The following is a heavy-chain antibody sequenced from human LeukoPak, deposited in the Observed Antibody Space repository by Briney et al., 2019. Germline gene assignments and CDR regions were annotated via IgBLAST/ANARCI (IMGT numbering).Heavy chain of an antibody. CDR3: AKDYYDSSGYSSDAFDI. D-gene: IGHD3-22*01. CDR2: ILFYGSDK. V-gene: IGHV3-30*02. J-gene: IGHJ3*02. CDR1: GFTFSNYG. Sequence: PGGSLRLSCAASGFTFSNYGMHWVRQAPGKGLEWMSFILFYGSDKYYADSVKGRFTISRDNSKNTLYLQMNSLRAEDTAVYYCAKDYYDSSGYSSDAFDIWGQGTMVTVSS.